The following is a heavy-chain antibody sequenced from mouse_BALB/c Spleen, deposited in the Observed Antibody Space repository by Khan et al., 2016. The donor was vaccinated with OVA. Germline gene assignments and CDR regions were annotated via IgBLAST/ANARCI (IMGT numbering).Heavy chain of an antibody. J-gene: IGHJ2*01. V-gene: IGHV2-9*02. CDR2: IWAGGST. Sequence: VQLKESGPGLVAPSQSLSITCTVSGFSLTSYCVHWVRQPPGKGLEWLGEIWAGGSTNYNSALMSRLSISKDNSKSQVFLKMNSLQTDDTAMYYCARLEDIWGQGTTLTVSS. D-gene: IGHD1-3*01. CDR3: ARLEDI. CDR1: GFSLTSYC.